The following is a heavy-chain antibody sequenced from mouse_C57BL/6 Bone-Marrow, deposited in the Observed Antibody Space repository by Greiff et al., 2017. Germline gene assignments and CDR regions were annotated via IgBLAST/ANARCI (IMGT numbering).Heavy chain of an antibody. D-gene: IGHD1-1*01. V-gene: IGHV1-52*01. CDR1: GYTFTSYW. CDR3: ARSLYGSREGAWFAY. J-gene: IGHJ3*01. CDR2: IDPSDSET. Sequence: QVQLQQPGAELVRPGSSVKLSCKASGYTFTSYWMHWVKQRPIQGLEWIGNIDPSDSETHYNQKFKDKATLTVDKASSTAYMQLSSLTSEDSAVYYCARSLYGSREGAWFAYWGQGTLVTVSA.